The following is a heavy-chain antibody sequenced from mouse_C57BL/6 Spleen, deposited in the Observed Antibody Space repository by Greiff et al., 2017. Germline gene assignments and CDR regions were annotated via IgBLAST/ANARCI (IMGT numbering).Heavy chain of an antibody. J-gene: IGHJ3*01. CDR2: ISYDGSN. V-gene: IGHV3-6*01. CDR1: GYSITSGYY. Sequence: DVQLQESGPGLVKPSQSLSLTCSVTGYSITSGYYWNWIRQFPGNKLEWMGDISYDGSNNYNPSLKNRISITRDTSKNQFFLKLNSVTTEDSATYYCAIDYSNAFAYWGQGTLVTVSA. CDR3: AIDYSNAFAY. D-gene: IGHD2-5*01.